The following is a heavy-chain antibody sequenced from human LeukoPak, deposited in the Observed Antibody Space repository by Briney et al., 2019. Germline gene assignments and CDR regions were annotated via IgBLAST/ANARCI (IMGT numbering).Heavy chain of an antibody. Sequence: PGGSLRLSCTVSGFTFSGCNMNWVRQAPGKGLEWVSYISSSSTTIFYTESAKGRFTISRDNAKNSLYLQMNSLRDEDTAVYYCARDSPGWGAFEKWGQGTMVIVSS. J-gene: IGHJ3*02. D-gene: IGHD1-26*01. CDR1: GFTFSGCN. CDR3: ARDSPGWGAFEK. V-gene: IGHV3-48*02. CDR2: ISSSSTTI.